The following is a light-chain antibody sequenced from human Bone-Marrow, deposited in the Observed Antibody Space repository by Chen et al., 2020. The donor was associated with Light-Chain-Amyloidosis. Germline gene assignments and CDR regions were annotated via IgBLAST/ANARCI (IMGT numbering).Light chain of an antibody. CDR3: QSADSSGTYEVI. V-gene: IGLV3-25*03. Sequence: SYELTPPPSVSVSPGQTARITCFGDDLPTKYAYCYQQKPGQAPVLVIHRDTERPSGISERFSGSSSGTTATLTISGVQAEDEADYHCQSADSSGTYEVIFGGGTKLTVL. CDR2: RDT. J-gene: IGLJ2*01. CDR1: DLPTKY.